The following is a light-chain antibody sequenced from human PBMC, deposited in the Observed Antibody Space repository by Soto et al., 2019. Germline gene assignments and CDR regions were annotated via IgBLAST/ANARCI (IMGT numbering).Light chain of an antibody. J-gene: IGKJ1*01. V-gene: IGKV3-20*01. CDR3: QQYGSSPRT. CDR1: QSVSSSS. CDR2: GAS. Sequence: EIVLTQFPDTLSLSPGERATISCRASQSVSSSSLAWYQQKRGQAPRLLIHGASSRATGIPDRFSGSGSGTDFTLTISRLEPEDFAVYYCQQYGSSPRTFGQGTKVEV.